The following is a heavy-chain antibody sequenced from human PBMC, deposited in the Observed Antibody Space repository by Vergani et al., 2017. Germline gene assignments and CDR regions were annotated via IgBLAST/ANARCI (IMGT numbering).Heavy chain of an antibody. CDR3: AKRITMVRGVIAYENWFDP. Sequence: QAQLVQSGAEVKKPGASVRVSCKASRYPFSRYGISWVRQAPGQGLEWMGWISGIFGTANYAQKFQGRVTITADESTSIVYMELSSLRSEDTAVYYCAKRITMVRGVIAYENWFDPWGQGTLVTVSS. V-gene: IGHV1-69*13. D-gene: IGHD3-10*01. CDR1: RYPFSRYG. J-gene: IGHJ5*02. CDR2: ISGIFGTA.